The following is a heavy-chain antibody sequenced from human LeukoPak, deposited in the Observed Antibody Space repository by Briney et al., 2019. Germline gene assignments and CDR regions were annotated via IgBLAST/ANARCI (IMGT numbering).Heavy chain of an antibody. D-gene: IGHD6-6*01. CDR2: ISYDGSNK. V-gene: IGHV3-30-3*01. Sequence: GGSLRLSCAASGFTFSSYAMHWVSQAPGKGLEWVAVISYDGSNKYYADSVKGRFTISRDNSKNTLYLQMNSLRAEDTAVYYCPRSRDFDYWGQGTLVTVSS. J-gene: IGHJ4*02. CDR1: GFTFSSYA. CDR3: PRSRDFDY.